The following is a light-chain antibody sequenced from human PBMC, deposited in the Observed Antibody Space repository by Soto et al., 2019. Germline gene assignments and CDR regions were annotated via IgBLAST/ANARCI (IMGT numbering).Light chain of an antibody. J-gene: IGKJ4*01. CDR2: DAS. Sequence: EIVLTQSPATLSLSPGGRATLSCRASQSVSIYLAWYQQKPGQAPRLLIYDASNRATGIPARFSGSGSGTDFSLTISSLEPEDFAFYYCQQRSSWPLTFGGGTKVDIK. CDR3: QQRSSWPLT. CDR1: QSVSIY. V-gene: IGKV3-11*01.